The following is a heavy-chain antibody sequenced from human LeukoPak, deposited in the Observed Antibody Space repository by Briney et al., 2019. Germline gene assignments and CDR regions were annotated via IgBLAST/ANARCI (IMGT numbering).Heavy chain of an antibody. CDR2: MNTEKGNT. D-gene: IGHD3-10*01. J-gene: IGHJ4*02. Sequence: ASVKVSCKASGYTFTDYDINWVRQATGQGLEWMGWMNTEKGNTGYAQKFQGRGAMARDTSTTTAYLELTNLTPEDTAIYYCARGRGAYGSGSYLYDWGQGTLLTVSS. V-gene: IGHV1-8*02. CDR1: GYTFTDYD. CDR3: ARGRGAYGSGSYLYD.